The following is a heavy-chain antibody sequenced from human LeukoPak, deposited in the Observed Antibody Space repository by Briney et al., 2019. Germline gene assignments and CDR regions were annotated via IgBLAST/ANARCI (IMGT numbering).Heavy chain of an antibody. CDR2: IYYSGST. CDR1: GGSISSSSYY. V-gene: IGHV4-39*07. Sequence: SETLSLTCTVSGGSISSSSYYWGWIRQPPGKGLEWIGSIYYSGSTYYNPSLKSRVTISVDTSKNQFSLKLSSVTAADTAVYYCARDLRYCSSTSCYYISDYWGQGTLVTVSS. CDR3: ARDLRYCSSTSCYYISDY. D-gene: IGHD2-2*01. J-gene: IGHJ4*02.